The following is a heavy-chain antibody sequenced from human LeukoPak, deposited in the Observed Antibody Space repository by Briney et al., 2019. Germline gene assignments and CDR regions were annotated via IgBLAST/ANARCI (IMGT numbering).Heavy chain of an antibody. V-gene: IGHV3-21*01. J-gene: IGHJ4*02. CDR2: ISSSSSYI. CDR3: ARRGGGSGSPYFDY. Sequence: GGSLRLSCAASRFTFSSYSMNWVRQAPGKGLEWVSSISSSSSYIYYADSVKGRFTISRDNAKNTLYLQMNSLRAEDTAVYYCARRGGGSGSPYFDYWGQGTLVTVSS. CDR1: RFTFSSYS. D-gene: IGHD3-10*01.